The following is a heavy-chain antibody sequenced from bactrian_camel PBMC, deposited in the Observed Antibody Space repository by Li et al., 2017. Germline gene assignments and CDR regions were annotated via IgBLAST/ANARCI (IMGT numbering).Heavy chain of an antibody. D-gene: IGHD1*01. V-gene: IGHV3S53*01. J-gene: IGHJ4*01. CDR1: IFVSDSCG. Sequence: QVQLVESGGGSVQAGGSLRLSCTVPIFVSDSCGMDWYRQAAGKQREWVSSISTDGITSYADSVKGRFTISKDKAKDTVYLQMGSLEPEDTAMYSCKTDLTWGCEPEDWDRTSEDYWGQGTQVTVS. CDR3: KTDLTWGCEPEDWDRTSEDY. CDR2: ISTDGIT.